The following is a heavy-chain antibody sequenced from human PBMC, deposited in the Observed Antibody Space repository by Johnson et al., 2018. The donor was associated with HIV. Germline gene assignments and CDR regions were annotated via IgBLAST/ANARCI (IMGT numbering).Heavy chain of an antibody. D-gene: IGHD3-22*01. V-gene: IGHV3-33*06. CDR2: IWYDGSNK. CDR1: GFTFSSYD. Sequence: QVQLVESGGGLVQPGGSLRLSCAASGFTFSSYDMHWVRQAPGKGLEWVAVIWYDGSNKYYADSVKGRFPISRDNSKNTLYLQMNSLRAEDTAVYYCAKELADSSGYYADAFDIWGQGTMVTVSS. CDR3: AKELADSSGYYADAFDI. J-gene: IGHJ3*02.